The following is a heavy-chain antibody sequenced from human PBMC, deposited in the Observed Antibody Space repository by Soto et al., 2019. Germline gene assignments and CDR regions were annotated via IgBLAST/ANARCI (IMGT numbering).Heavy chain of an antibody. J-gene: IGHJ6*03. CDR1: GDSISTSSSYY. V-gene: IGHV4-39*01. CDR3: ARIKIVGILTYYMDV. CDR2: MYYSGST. D-gene: IGHD3-3*01. Sequence: PSETLSLTCTVSGDSISTSSSYYWGWIRQPPGKGLEWIANMYYSGSTYYNPSLTSRVTISLETSKNQFSLKLSSVTAAATAVYYCARIKIVGILTYYMDVWGKGTTVTLSS.